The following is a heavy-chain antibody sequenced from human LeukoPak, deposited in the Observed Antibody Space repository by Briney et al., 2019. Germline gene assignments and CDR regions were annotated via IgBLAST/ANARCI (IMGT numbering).Heavy chain of an antibody. CDR3: TRGRYFSGGWYYFDY. CDR1: GFTFGDYA. V-gene: IGHV3-49*04. CDR2: IRSKAYGGTT. Sequence: GGSLRLSCTASGFTFGDYAMSWVRQAPGKGLEGVGFIRSKAYGGTTEYAASVKGRFTISRDDSKSIAYLQMNSLKTEDTAVYYCTRGRYFSGGWYYFDYWGQGTLVTVSS. J-gene: IGHJ4*02. D-gene: IGHD3-9*01.